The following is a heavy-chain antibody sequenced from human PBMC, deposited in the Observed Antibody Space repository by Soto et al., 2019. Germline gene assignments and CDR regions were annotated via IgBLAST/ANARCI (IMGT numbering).Heavy chain of an antibody. CDR1: GFTFSSYA. CDR3: ATGRGVNFYYGMDV. J-gene: IGHJ6*02. Sequence: EVQLLESGGGLVQPGGSLRLSCAASGFTFSSYAMSWVRQAPGKGLEWVSAISGSGGSTYYADSVKGRFTISRDNSKNTLYLQMNSLRAEDTAVYYCATGRGVNFYYGMDVWGQGTTVTVPS. D-gene: IGHD3-10*01. CDR2: ISGSGGST. V-gene: IGHV3-23*01.